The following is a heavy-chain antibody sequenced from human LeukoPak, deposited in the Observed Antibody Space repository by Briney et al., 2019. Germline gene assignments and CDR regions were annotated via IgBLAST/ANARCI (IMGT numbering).Heavy chain of an antibody. CDR3: ARLESSGWYRFDY. D-gene: IGHD6-19*01. J-gene: IGHJ4*02. CDR1: GFTFSNSW. Sequence: GGSLRLSCGASGFTFSNSWLAWVRQAPGKGLGWVANINQVGSEKYFLDSVKGRFTISRDNAKNSLYLQMNGLRVEDTAFYYCARLESSGWYRFDYWGQGTLVTVSS. V-gene: IGHV3-7*01. CDR2: INQVGSEK.